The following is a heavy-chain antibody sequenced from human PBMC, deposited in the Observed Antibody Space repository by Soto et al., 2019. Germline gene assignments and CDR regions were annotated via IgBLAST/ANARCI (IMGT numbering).Heavy chain of an antibody. CDR1: GGSISSSNYY. D-gene: IGHD2-15*01. J-gene: IGHJ4*02. CDR2: IYYSGST. V-gene: IGHV4-39*01. Sequence: SETLSLTCTVSGGSISSSNYYWGWIRQPPGKGLEWIGSIYYSGSTNYNPSLKSRVTISVDTSKNQFSLKLSSVTAADTAVYYCARVVGYCSGGSCYSSSHFDYWGQGTLVTVSS. CDR3: ARVVGYCSGGSCYSSSHFDY.